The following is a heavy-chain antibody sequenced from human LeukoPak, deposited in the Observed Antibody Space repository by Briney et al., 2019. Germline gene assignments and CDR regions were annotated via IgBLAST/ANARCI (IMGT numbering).Heavy chain of an antibody. V-gene: IGHV3-33*01. D-gene: IGHD6-19*01. CDR3: AREWGRIAVAGGPGY. CDR2: ILYEGQTK. Sequence: GGSLRLSCEASGFIFSNYGMHRVRQAPGKGLEWLALILYEGQTKFYADSVKGRFTISRDNSGNTLFLHMTNLRVEDTAVYYCAREWGRIAVAGGPGYWGQGALVTVSS. J-gene: IGHJ4*02. CDR1: GFIFSNYG.